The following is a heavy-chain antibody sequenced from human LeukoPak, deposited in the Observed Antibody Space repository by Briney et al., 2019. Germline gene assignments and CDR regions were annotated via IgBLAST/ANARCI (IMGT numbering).Heavy chain of an antibody. Sequence: TSVKVSCKASGFTFTSSAMQWVRQARGQRLERIGWIVVGSGNTNYAQKFQERVTITRDMSTSTAYMELSSLRSEDAAAYDCAARSAKFGINRGGFEYWGQGTLVTVSS. CDR2: IVVGSGNT. D-gene: IGHD4/OR15-4a*01. CDR3: AARSAKFGINRGGFEY. CDR1: GFTFTSSA. J-gene: IGHJ4*02. V-gene: IGHV1-58*02.